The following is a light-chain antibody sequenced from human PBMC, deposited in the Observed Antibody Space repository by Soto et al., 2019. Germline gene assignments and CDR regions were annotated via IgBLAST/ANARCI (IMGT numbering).Light chain of an antibody. V-gene: IGLV2-14*01. CDR2: EVS. Sequence: QSVLTQPASVSGSPGQSITISCTGTSSDVGGYNYVSWYQHHPGKAPKLMIYEVSNRPSGVSNRFSGSKPGNTASLTISALQTEDEADYYCSSYTSGSTLVVFGGGTQLTVL. J-gene: IGLJ2*01. CDR3: SSYTSGSTLVV. CDR1: SSDVGGYNY.